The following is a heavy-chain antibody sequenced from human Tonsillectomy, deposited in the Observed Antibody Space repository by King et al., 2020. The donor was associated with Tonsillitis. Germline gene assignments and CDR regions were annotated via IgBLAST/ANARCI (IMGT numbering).Heavy chain of an antibody. CDR3: AREVSSMVRGVIENYFDP. V-gene: IGHV4-59*01. J-gene: IGHJ5*02. Sequence: QLQESGPGLVKPSETLSLTCIVSGASIGDYYWSWIRPPPGRGLEWIGYIYYTGSTNYNPSLESRVTISVDTSKNQFSLKLSSVTAADTAVYYCAREVSSMVRGVIENYFDPWGQGTLVTVSS. CDR2: IYYTGST. D-gene: IGHD3-10*01. CDR1: GASIGDYY.